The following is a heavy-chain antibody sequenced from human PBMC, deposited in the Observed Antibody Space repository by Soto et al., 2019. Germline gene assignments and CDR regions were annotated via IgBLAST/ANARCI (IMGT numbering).Heavy chain of an antibody. D-gene: IGHD4-17*01. J-gene: IGHJ4*02. CDR3: ARGRYGDY. Sequence: QAHLVQSGPEVKKPGASVKVSCKGSGYIFTSYGIAWVRQAPGQGLEWMGWISAHNGKTEYAQKFQGRGTVTTATSTSTAYLELRSLRSDVTALYYCARGRYGDYWGQGALVTVSS. V-gene: IGHV1-18*01. CDR1: GYIFTSYG. CDR2: ISAHNGKT.